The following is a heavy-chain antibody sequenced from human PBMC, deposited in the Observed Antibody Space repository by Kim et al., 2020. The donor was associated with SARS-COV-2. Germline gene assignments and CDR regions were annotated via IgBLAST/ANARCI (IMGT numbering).Heavy chain of an antibody. Sequence: DGSKRNYVDSLRGRFTISRDNAKSSLFLQMDSLRAENTAVYYCARDTDYWGQGILVIVSS. CDR3: ARDTDY. J-gene: IGHJ4*02. V-gene: IGHV3-7*03. CDR2: DGSKR.